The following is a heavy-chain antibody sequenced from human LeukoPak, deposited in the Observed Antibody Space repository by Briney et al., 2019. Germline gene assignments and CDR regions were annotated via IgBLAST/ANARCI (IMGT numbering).Heavy chain of an antibody. CDR3: AKDRVAGFDY. Sequence: PGGSLRLSCAASGFTFSSYWMSWDRQAPGKGLEWVANIKQDGSEKYYVDSVKGRFTISRDNAKNTLYLQMHSLRAGDTAVYYCAKDRVAGFDYWGQGTLVTVSS. J-gene: IGHJ4*02. CDR2: IKQDGSEK. V-gene: IGHV3-7*03. D-gene: IGHD2-15*01. CDR1: GFTFSSYW.